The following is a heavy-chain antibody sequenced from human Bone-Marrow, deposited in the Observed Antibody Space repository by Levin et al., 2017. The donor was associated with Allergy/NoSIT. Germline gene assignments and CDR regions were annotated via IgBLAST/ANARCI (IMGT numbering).Heavy chain of an antibody. CDR2: ISGYNGDT. J-gene: IGHJ4*02. D-gene: IGHD3-10*01. V-gene: IGHV1-18*01. CDR3: ARDAGSFGSGMDF. CDR1: GYTFMSYG. Sequence: ASVKVSCKASGYTFMSYGLNWVRQAPGQGLEWMGWISGYNGDTRYTQKFQGRVTMTTDTSTNIAYMELRDLRSDDTAVYYCARDAGSFGSGMDFWGQGTLVTVSS.